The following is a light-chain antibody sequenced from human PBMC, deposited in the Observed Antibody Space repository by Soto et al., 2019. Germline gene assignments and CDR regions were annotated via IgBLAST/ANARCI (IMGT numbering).Light chain of an antibody. CDR3: AAWDDSLSGVV. V-gene: IGLV1-47*01. Sequence: QSVLTQPPSASGTPGQRVTISCSGSRPNIGTNSVYWYQHLPGTAPKLLMYKSSQRPSGVPDRFSGSKSGTSASLAISGLRSEDEATYYCAAWDDSLSGVVFGGGTKLTVL. J-gene: IGLJ2*01. CDR2: KSS. CDR1: RPNIGTNS.